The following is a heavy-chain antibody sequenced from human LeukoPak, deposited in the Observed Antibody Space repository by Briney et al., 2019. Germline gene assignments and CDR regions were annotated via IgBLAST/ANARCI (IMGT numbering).Heavy chain of an antibody. J-gene: IGHJ4*02. CDR3: VKVAKYYYGSETNYFFEH. Sequence: GGSLRLSCAASGFSFTTYWMSWVRQFPGKGLEWVANINKDGTEKYYVDSVKGRFTISRDNAKNSLYLQMNSLRVEDTAIYYCVKVAKYYYGSETNYFFEHWGQGTPVTASS. CDR1: GFSFTTYW. CDR2: INKDGTEK. V-gene: IGHV3-7*01. D-gene: IGHD3-10*01.